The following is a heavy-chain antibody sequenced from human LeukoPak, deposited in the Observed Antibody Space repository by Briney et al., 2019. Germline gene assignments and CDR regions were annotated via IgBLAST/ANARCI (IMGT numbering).Heavy chain of an antibody. D-gene: IGHD6-19*01. V-gene: IGHV3-21*01. CDR2: ISSSSSYT. Sequence: GGSLRLSCAASGFSSYSMNWVRQAPGKGLEWVSSISSSSSYTYYADSVKGRFTISRDNAKNSLYLQMNSLRAEDTAVYYCARAPSPLAVAGTDYWGQGTLVTVSS. CDR1: GFSSYS. J-gene: IGHJ4*02. CDR3: ARAPSPLAVAGTDY.